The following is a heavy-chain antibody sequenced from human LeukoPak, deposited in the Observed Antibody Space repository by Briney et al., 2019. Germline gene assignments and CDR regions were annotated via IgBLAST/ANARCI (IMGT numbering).Heavy chain of an antibody. CDR2: ISTYNGNT. CDR1: GYTFTSYG. J-gene: IGHJ5*02. CDR3: ARESDISGYDYIWFDP. Sequence: ASVKVTCKASGYTFTSYGISWVRQAPAQGLEWVGWISTYNGNTNYAQKLQGRVTMTTDTSTSTAYRELRGLRSDDTAVYYCARESDISGYDYIWFDPWGQGTLVTVSS. D-gene: IGHD5-12*01. V-gene: IGHV1-18*01.